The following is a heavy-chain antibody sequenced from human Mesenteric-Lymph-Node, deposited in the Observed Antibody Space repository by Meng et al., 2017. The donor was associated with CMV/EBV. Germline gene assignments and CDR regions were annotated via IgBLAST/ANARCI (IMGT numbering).Heavy chain of an antibody. Sequence: GESLKISCAASGFTFSSYEMNWVRQAPGKGLEWVSYISSSGSTIYYADSVKGRFTISRDNAKNSLYLQMNSLRAENTAVYYCASYCSSTSCYRGGDAFDIWGQGTMVTVSS. V-gene: IGHV3-48*03. J-gene: IGHJ3*02. CDR2: ISSSGSTI. CDR1: GFTFSSYE. D-gene: IGHD2-2*01. CDR3: ASYCSSTSCYRGGDAFDI.